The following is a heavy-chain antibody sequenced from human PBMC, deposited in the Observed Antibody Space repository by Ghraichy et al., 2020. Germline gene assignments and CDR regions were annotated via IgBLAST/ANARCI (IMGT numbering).Heavy chain of an antibody. V-gene: IGHV3-48*04. CDR2: ISSGSSTI. D-gene: IGHD2-8*02. Sequence: GGSLRLSCAASGFTFSSYSMNWVRQAPGKGLEWVSYISSGSSTIYYADSVKGRFTISRDNAKNSLYLQMNSLRAEDTAVYYCARDLVVPFSYYYYYGMDVWGQGTTVTVSS. CDR1: GFTFSSYS. CDR3: ARDLVVPFSYYYYYGMDV. J-gene: IGHJ6*02.